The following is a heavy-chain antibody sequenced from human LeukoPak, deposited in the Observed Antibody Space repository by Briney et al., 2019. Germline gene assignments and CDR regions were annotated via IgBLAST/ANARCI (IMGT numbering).Heavy chain of an antibody. V-gene: IGHV1-18*01. J-gene: IGHJ6*02. CDR3: GSGAAYYGMDV. CDR2: ISAYNGNT. Sequence: ASVKVSCNASGYTFTSYGISWVRQAPGQGLEWMGWISAYNGNTNYAQKLQGRVTMTTDTSTSTAYMELSSLRSEDTAVYYCGSGAAYYGMDVWGQGTMVTVSS. CDR1: GYTFTSYG. D-gene: IGHD3-10*01.